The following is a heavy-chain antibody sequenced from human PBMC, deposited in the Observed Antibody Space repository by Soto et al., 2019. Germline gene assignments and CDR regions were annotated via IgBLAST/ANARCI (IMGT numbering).Heavy chain of an antibody. D-gene: IGHD2-15*01. CDR2: IYYSGST. J-gene: IGHJ6*02. Sequence: SETLSLTCTVSGGSVSSGSYYWSWIRQPPGKGLEWIGYIYYSGSTNYNPSPKSRVTISVDTSKNQFSLKLSSVTAADTAVYYGASGEGAAEGMDVWGQGTTVTVSS. CDR1: GGSVSSGSYY. V-gene: IGHV4-61*01. CDR3: ASGEGAAEGMDV.